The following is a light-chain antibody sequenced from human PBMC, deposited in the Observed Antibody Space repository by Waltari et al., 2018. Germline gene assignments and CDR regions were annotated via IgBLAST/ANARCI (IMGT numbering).Light chain of an antibody. J-gene: IGLJ2*01. V-gene: IGLV1-47*01. Sequence: QPVPTPPPSASGTPGQSVTPACSGSGSNIGCSYVYRYHQLPGTAPKLLISRNDQRPSGVPDRFSGSNSGTSASLAISGLRSEDEADYYCAVWDDSRSGVVFGGGTKLTVL. CDR3: AVWDDSRSGVV. CDR2: RND. CDR1: GSNIGCSY.